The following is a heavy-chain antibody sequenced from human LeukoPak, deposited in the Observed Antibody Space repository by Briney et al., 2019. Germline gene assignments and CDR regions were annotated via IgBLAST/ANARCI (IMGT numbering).Heavy chain of an antibody. CDR2: IYSGGST. D-gene: IGHD6-13*01. J-gene: IGHJ6*04. CDR1: GFTVSTNY. Sequence: GGSLRLSCAASGFTVSTNYMSWVRQAPGKGLEWVSAIYSGGSTYYADSVKGRFTISRDTSKNTLYLQMNSLRAEDTAVYYCAKGHSSTWYGTDVWGEGTTVTASS. CDR3: AKGHSSTWYGTDV. V-gene: IGHV3-53*01.